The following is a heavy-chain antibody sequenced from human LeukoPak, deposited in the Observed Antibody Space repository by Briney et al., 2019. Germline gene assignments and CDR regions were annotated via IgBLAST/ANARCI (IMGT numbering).Heavy chain of an antibody. Sequence: GGSLRPSCAASGLTVNIYGMTWVRQTPGKGLAWVSSMGGRINVTYYADPVKGRFTISRDNSKNTLYLQMNNLRAEDTAVYYCAKYVLVGPSRAFDSWGQGSLVTVSS. CDR1: GLTVNIYG. J-gene: IGHJ4*02. V-gene: IGHV3-23*01. D-gene: IGHD1-26*01. CDR3: AKYVLVGPSRAFDS. CDR2: MGGRINVT.